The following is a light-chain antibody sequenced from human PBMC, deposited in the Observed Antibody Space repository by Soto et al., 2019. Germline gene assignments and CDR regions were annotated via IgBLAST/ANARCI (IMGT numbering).Light chain of an antibody. Sequence: EVVLTQSPGTLSLSPGERATLSCRARQTVTSNYLAWYQQKPGQAPRLLIYGASSRATDIPHRFSGSGSGTDFTLTISRLEPEDFALYYCQQYLSLPVTFGQGTKLEIK. J-gene: IGKJ2*01. CDR3: QQYLSLPVT. CDR1: QTVTSNY. CDR2: GAS. V-gene: IGKV3-20*01.